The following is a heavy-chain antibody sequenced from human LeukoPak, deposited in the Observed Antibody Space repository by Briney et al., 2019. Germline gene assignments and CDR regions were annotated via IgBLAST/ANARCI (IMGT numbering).Heavy chain of an antibody. V-gene: IGHV1-69*01. J-gene: IGHJ1*01. CDR1: GGTFSSYA. Sequence: GSSVKVSCKASGGTFSSYAISWVRQAPGQGLEWMGGIIPIFGTANYAQKFQGRVTITADESTSTAYMELSSLRSEDTAVYYCGRLQPDGTTVNFQHWGQGTLVTVSS. CDR3: GRLQPDGTTVNFQH. D-gene: IGHD4-17*01. CDR2: IIPIFGTA.